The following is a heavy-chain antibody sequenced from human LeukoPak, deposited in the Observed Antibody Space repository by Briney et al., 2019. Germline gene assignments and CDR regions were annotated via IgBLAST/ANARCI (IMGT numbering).Heavy chain of an antibody. CDR1: GFSFSNYG. CDR3: ARDSGRFDVFDI. D-gene: IGHD3-10*01. J-gene: IGHJ3*02. CDR2: ISYDGSNK. V-gene: IGHV3-30*03. Sequence: PGGSLRLSCTASGFSFSNYGTHWVRQAPGKGLEWVTVISYDGSNKYYADSVKGRFTISRDNSKNTLYLQMNSLRAEDTAVYYCARDSGRFDVFDIWGQGTMVTVSS.